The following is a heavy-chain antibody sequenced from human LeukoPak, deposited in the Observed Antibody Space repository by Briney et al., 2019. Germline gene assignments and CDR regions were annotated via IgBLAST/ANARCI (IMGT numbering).Heavy chain of an antibody. V-gene: IGHV3-21*01. CDR1: GFTFSGYV. CDR3: ARDRAVDY. CDR2: ISSSSSYI. Sequence: PGGSLRLSCAASGFTFSGYVMHWVRQAPGKGLEWVSSISSSSSYIYYADSVKGRFTISRDNAKNSLYLQMNSLRAEDTAVYYCARDRAVDYWGQGTLVTVSS. J-gene: IGHJ4*02. D-gene: IGHD4/OR15-4a*01.